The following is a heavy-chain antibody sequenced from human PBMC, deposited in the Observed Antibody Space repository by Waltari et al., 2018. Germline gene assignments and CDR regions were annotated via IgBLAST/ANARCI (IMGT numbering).Heavy chain of an antibody. CDR2: ISSTGSVI. CDR1: GFTLSSYS. J-gene: IGHJ4*02. V-gene: IGHV3-48*04. CDR3: ARGRGGSGSYFDY. D-gene: IGHD3-10*01. Sequence: EVQLVESGGGLVQPGGSLRLSCAASGFTLSSYSMNWVRQATGKGLEWVSHISSTGSVIYHADSVKGRFTISRDNAKNSLHLQMNSLRAEDTAVYYCARGRGGSGSYFDYWGQGTLVTVSS.